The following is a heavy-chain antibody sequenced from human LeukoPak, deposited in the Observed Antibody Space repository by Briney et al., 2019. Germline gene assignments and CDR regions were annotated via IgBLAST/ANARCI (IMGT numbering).Heavy chain of an antibody. V-gene: IGHV4-4*02. CDR1: GGSISSSNW. Sequence: SETLSLTCAVSGGSISSSNWWSWVRQPPGKGLEWIGEIYHSGSTNYNPSLKSRVTISVDKSKNQFSLKLSSVTAADTAVYYCARGRITFGGVIVSGPRFDYWGQGTLVTVSS. D-gene: IGHD3-16*02. CDR2: IYHSGST. J-gene: IGHJ4*02. CDR3: ARGRITFGGVIVSGPRFDY.